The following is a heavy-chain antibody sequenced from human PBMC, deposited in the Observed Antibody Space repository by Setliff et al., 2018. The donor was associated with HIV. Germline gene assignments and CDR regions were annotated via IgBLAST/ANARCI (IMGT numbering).Heavy chain of an antibody. CDR3: ARVSSTYWYSIPQNYYYHMDV. CDR2: INHSGST. V-gene: IGHV4-34*01. J-gene: IGHJ6*03. CDR1: GGSFSDYY. Sequence: SETLSLTCAVYGGSFSDYYWNWIRQPPGKGLEWIGEINHSGSTNYNPSLKSRVTISLDTSKNQFSLKLSSVTAADTAVYYCARVSSTYWYSIPQNYYYHMDVWGKGTSVTVSS. D-gene: IGHD2-2*01.